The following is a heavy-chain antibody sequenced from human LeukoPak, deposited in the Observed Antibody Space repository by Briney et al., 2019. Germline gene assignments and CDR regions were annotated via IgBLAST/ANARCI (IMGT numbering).Heavy chain of an antibody. D-gene: IGHD5-24*01. J-gene: IGHJ1*01. CDR3: ARGRDGYNTR. V-gene: IGHV1-69*05. Sequence: SVKVSCKASGGTFSSYAISWVRQAPGQGLEWMGGIIPIFGTANYAQKFQGRVTITTDESTGTAYMGLSSLRSEDTAVYYCARGRDGYNTRWGQGTLVTVSS. CDR1: GGTFSSYA. CDR2: IIPIFGTA.